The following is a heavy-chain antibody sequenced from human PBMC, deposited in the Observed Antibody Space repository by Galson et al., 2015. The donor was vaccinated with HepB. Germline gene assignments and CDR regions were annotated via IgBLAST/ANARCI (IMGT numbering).Heavy chain of an antibody. J-gene: IGHJ4*02. V-gene: IGHV3-11*03. CDR1: GFTFSDFY. CDR2: SSSSGVHT. D-gene: IGHD3-9*01. CDR3: ARKPNYDVLTGERYNFDY. Sequence: SLRLSCAASGFTFSDFYMSWIRQAPGKGLEWLAYSSSSGVHTKYADSVKGRFTISRDNAKNLLFLDMSSLRVDDTAVYFCARKPNYDVLTGERYNFDYWGRGTLVTVSS.